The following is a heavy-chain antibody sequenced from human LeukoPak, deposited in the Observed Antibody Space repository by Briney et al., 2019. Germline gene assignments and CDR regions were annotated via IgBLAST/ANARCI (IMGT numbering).Heavy chain of an antibody. CDR2: IYYSGST. V-gene: IGHV4-31*03. J-gene: IGHJ6*02. CDR3: ARDPYDSSGHYGMDV. CDR1: GDSITNGGYY. D-gene: IGHD3-22*01. Sequence: SETLSLTCTVSGDSITNGGYYWTWIRQHPGKGLEWIGYIYYSGSTYYNPSLKSRVSISVDMSKNQSSLKLSSVTAADTAVYYCARDPYDSSGHYGMDVWGQGTTVTVPS.